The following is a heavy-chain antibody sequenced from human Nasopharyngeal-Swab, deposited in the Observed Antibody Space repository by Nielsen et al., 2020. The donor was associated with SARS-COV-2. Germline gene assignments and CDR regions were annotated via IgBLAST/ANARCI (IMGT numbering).Heavy chain of an antibody. CDR1: GFTFSSYA. Sequence: GGYLRLSCAASGFTFSSYAMHWVRQAPGKGLEWVAVISYDGSNKYYADSVKGRFTISRDNSKNTLYLQMNSLRAEDTAVYYCARGLKYSSGWYSYYYYGMDVWGQGTTVTVSS. V-gene: IGHV3-30-3*01. J-gene: IGHJ6*02. CDR2: ISYDGSNK. CDR3: ARGLKYSSGWYSYYYYGMDV. D-gene: IGHD6-19*01.